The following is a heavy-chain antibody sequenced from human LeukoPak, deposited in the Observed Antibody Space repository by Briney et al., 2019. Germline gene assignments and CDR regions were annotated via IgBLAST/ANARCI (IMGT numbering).Heavy chain of an antibody. CDR3: ARVGGSSWSYYSDY. J-gene: IGHJ4*02. Sequence: PETPSDTRTVSGGAISSYYGSWIWQPPGKGLEWIGYIYYSGSTNYNPSLKSRVTISVDTSKNQFSLKLSSVTAADTAVYYCARVGGSSWSYYSDYWGQGTLVTVSS. V-gene: IGHV4-59*01. CDR2: IYYSGST. CDR1: GGAISSYY. D-gene: IGHD6-13*01.